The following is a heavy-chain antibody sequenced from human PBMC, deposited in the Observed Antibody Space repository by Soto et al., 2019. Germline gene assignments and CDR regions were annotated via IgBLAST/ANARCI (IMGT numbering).Heavy chain of an antibody. Sequence: QVQLQESGPGLVKPSGTLSLTCAVSGGSISSSNWWSWVRQPPGKGLEWIREIYHSGSTNYNPSLKSRVTISVDKSKNQFSLKLSSVTAADTAVYYCARGSYYFDSSGYPNWFDPWGQGTLVTVSS. D-gene: IGHD3-22*01. CDR1: GGSISSSNW. CDR2: IYHSGST. V-gene: IGHV4-4*02. J-gene: IGHJ5*02. CDR3: ARGSYYFDSSGYPNWFDP.